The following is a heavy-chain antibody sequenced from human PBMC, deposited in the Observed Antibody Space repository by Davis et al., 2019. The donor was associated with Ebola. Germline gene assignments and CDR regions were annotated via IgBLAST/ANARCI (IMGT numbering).Heavy chain of an antibody. J-gene: IGHJ6*02. V-gene: IGHV4-4*02. CDR1: GGSISSSNW. D-gene: IGHD3-10*01. Sequence: GSLRLSCAVSGGSISSSNWWRWVRQPPGKGLEWIGEIYHSGSTNYNPSLKSRVTISVDKSKNQFSLKLSSVTAADTAVYYCASVSAYYYYGMDVWGQGTTVTVSS. CDR2: IYHSGST. CDR3: ASVSAYYYYGMDV.